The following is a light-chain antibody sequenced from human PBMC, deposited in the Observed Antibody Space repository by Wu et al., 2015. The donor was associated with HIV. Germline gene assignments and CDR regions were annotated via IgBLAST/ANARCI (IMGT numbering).Light chain of an antibody. J-gene: IGKJ3*01. CDR3: QHRSSSPGVT. CDR2: DIY. CDR1: QSVSSY. V-gene: IGKV3-11*01. Sequence: EIVLTQSPATLSLSPGERATLSCRASQSVSSYLARYQQKPGQAPRLLIYDIYNRAAGIPPRFSGSGSETDFTLTISSLEPEDFAVYYCQHRSSSPGVTFGPGTKVDVK.